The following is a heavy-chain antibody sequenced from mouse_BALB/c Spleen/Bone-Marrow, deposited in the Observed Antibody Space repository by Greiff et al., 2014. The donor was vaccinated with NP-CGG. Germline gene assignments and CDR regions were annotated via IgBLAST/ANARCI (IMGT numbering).Heavy chain of an antibody. CDR2: ISSGSSTI. Sequence: EVNVVESGGGLVQPGGSRKLSCAASGFTFSSFGMHWVRQAPEKGLEWVAYISSGSSTIYYADTVKGRFPISRDNPKNTLFLQMTSLRSEDTAMYYCARKGALITHYYAMDYWGQGTSVTVSS. CDR3: ARKGALITHYYAMDY. J-gene: IGHJ4*01. D-gene: IGHD2-4*01. V-gene: IGHV5-17*02. CDR1: GFTFSSFG.